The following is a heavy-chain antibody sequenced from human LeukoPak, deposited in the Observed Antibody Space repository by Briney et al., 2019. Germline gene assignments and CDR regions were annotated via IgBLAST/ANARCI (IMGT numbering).Heavy chain of an antibody. D-gene: IGHD1-26*01. V-gene: IGHV3-9*01. CDR3: AKDPNGSPLGWFDP. J-gene: IGHJ5*02. CDR1: GFTFDDYA. CDR2: ISWNSGNI. Sequence: GGSLRLSCAASGFTFDDYAMPWVRQAPGKGLEWVSGISWNSGNIGYADSVKGRFTISRDNAKNSLYLQMNSLRAEDTALYYCAKDPNGSPLGWFDPWGQGALVTVSS.